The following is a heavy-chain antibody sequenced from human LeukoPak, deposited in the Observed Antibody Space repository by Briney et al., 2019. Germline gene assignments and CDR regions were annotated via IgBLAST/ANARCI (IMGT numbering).Heavy chain of an antibody. V-gene: IGHV3-23*01. D-gene: IGHD1-14*01. CDR2: ISGGGGST. CDR1: GLTFSDYA. J-gene: IGHJ4*02. CDR3: AKLHNLNCDY. Sequence: GGSLRLSCAASGLTFSDYAMSWVRQAPGKGLEWVSTISGGGGSTYYADSVKGRFTISRGSSKNTLYLQMNNLRPEDAAVYYCAKLHNLNCDYWGLGTLVTVSS.